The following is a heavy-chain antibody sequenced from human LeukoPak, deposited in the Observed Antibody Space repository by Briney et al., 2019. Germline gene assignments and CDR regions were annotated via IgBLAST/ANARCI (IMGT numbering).Heavy chain of an antibody. CDR2: ISSSSSTI. D-gene: IGHD6-13*01. CDR1: GFTFSSYS. Sequence: AGGSLRLSCAASGFTFSSYSMNWVRQAPGKGLEWVSYISSSSSTIYYADSVKGRFTISRDNAKNSLYLQMNSLRAEDTAVYYCARGGIAAAGTGRGTTYYYYYYGMDVWGQGTTVTVSS. J-gene: IGHJ6*02. V-gene: IGHV3-48*04. CDR3: ARGGIAAAGTGRGTTYYYYYYGMDV.